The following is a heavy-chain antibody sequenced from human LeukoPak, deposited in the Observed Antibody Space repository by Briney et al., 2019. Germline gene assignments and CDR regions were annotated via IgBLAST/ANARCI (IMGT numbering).Heavy chain of an antibody. CDR2: IRYDGSNK. D-gene: IGHD3-3*01. CDR1: GFAFSNYD. Sequence: GGSLRLSCAASGFAFSNYDMHWVRQAPGKGLEWVAFIRYDGSNKYYADSVKGRFTISRDNSKNTLYLQMNSLRADDTAVYYCATDRSVGYDFWSGYYSNFDYWGQGTLVTVSS. J-gene: IGHJ4*02. V-gene: IGHV3-30*02. CDR3: ATDRSVGYDFWSGYYSNFDY.